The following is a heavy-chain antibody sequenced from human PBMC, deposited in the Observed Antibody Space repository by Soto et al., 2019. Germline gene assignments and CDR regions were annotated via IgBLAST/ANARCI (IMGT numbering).Heavy chain of an antibody. Sequence: SETLSLTCAVSGYSISSGYYWGWIRQPPGKGLEWIGSIYHSGSTYYNPSLKSRVIVSVDTSKNQFSLKLSSVTAADTAVYHCARAPGDLVNYFDYWGQGTLVTVSS. J-gene: IGHJ4*02. V-gene: IGHV4-38-2*01. CDR3: ARAPGDLVNYFDY. CDR2: IYHSGST. CDR1: GYSISSGYY. D-gene: IGHD7-27*01.